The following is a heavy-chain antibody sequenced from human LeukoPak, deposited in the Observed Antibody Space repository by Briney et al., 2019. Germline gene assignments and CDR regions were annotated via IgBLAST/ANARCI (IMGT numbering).Heavy chain of an antibody. CDR2: ILYDVNSK. V-gene: IGHV3-30-3*01. Sequence: GGSLRLSCVTSGFTFSNYAIHWVRQAPAEGLEWVAVILYDVNSKNSADSVKGRFTISRDNSKNTLYLQMNSLRAEDTAVYYCANLWDIVVVPAAIEGFDYWGQGTLVTVSS. D-gene: IGHD2-2*02. J-gene: IGHJ4*02. CDR3: ANLWDIVVVPAAIEGFDY. CDR1: GFTFSNYA.